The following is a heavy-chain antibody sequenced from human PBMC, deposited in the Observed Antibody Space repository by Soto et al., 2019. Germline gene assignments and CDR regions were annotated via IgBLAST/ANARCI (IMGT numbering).Heavy chain of an antibody. J-gene: IGHJ4*02. Sequence: SKTVSITCTVSGGCSSSGVYFWSWIRQPPGKVLEWIGNISYSGSIYYNPSLKSRVTISVDTSKNQFSLKLTSVTASDTAVYYCTGTGTEPFDCWGQGTLVP. V-gene: IGHV4-30-4*01. CDR3: TGTGTEPFDC. D-gene: IGHD1-1*01. CDR1: GGCSSSGVYF. CDR2: ISYSGSI.